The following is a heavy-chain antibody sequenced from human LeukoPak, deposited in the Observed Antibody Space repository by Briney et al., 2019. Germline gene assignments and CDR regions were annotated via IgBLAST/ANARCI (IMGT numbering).Heavy chain of an antibody. CDR3: ARDLFNGLLWFGCMDV. Sequence: GGSLRLSCAASGFTFSSYSMNWVRQAPGKGLEWVSSISSSSSYIYYADSVKGRFTISRDNAKNSLYLQMNSLRAEDTAVYYCARDLFNGLLWFGCMDVWGKGTTVTVSS. J-gene: IGHJ6*03. V-gene: IGHV3-21*01. CDR1: GFTFSSYS. CDR2: ISSSSSYI. D-gene: IGHD3-10*01.